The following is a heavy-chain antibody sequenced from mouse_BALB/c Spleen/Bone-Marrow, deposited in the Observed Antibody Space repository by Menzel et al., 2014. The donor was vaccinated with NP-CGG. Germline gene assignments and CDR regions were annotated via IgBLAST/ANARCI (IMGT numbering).Heavy chain of an antibody. D-gene: IGHD2-1*01. Sequence: LXXSGPELVKPGASVKMSCKASVYTFTNYVIHWVKQKPGQGLEWIGYINPYNDGTKYNEKFRGKATLTSDKSSSTAYMELSSLTSENSAVYYCARGGGNFFPPMDYWGQGTSVTVSS. CDR3: ARGGGNFFPPMDY. V-gene: IGHV1-14*01. J-gene: IGHJ4*01. CDR1: VYTFTNYV. CDR2: INPYNDGT.